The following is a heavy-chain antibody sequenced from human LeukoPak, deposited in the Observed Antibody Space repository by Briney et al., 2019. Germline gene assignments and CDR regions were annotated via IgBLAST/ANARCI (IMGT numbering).Heavy chain of an antibody. D-gene: IGHD6-13*01. CDR2: ISGSGGST. Sequence: GGSLRLSCAASGFTFSSYAMSWVRQAPGKGLEWVSAISGSGGSTYYADSVKGWFTISRDNSKNTLYLQMNSPRAEDTAVYYCAKGIAAAGTMVVASYYGMDVWGQGTTVTVSS. V-gene: IGHV3-23*01. CDR3: AKGIAAAGTMVVASYYGMDV. CDR1: GFTFSSYA. J-gene: IGHJ6*02.